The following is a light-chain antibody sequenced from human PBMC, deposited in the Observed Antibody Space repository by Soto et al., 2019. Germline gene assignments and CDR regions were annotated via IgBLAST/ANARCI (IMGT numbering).Light chain of an antibody. CDR1: QSVSSSY. J-gene: IGKJ2*01. CDR3: QRYGSSPPNT. CDR2: GAS. V-gene: IGKV3-20*01. Sequence: EIVLTQSPGTLSLSPGERATLSCRASQSVSSSYLAWYQQKPGQAPRLLIYGASSRATGIPDRFSGSGSGRDFTLTISRLEPEDFAVYYCQRYGSSPPNTVGQGTKLEIK.